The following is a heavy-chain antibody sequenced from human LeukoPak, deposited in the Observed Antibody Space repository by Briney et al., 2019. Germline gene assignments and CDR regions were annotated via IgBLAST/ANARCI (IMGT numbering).Heavy chain of an antibody. CDR3: ARAQLNLLVDFGMDV. Sequence: PSETLSLTCTVSGGSITTYYWTWIRQPPGKGLEWIGYINHSGSTNYNPSLKSRVTISVDTSKNQFSLKLSSVTAADTAVYYCARAQLNLLVDFGMDVWGQGTTVTVSS. J-gene: IGHJ6*02. CDR1: GGSITTYY. V-gene: IGHV4-59*01. CDR2: INHSGST. D-gene: IGHD1-1*01.